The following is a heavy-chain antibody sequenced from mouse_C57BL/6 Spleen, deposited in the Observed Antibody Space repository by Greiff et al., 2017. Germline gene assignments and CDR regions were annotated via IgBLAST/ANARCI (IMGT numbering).Heavy chain of an antibody. Sequence: DVKLVESGGGLVQPGGSLSLSCAASGFTFTDYYMSWVRQPPGKALEWLGFIRNKANGYTTEYSASVKGRFTISRDNSQSSLYLQMNALRAEDSATYYCARYEPGYFDYWGQGTTLTVSS. J-gene: IGHJ2*01. CDR3: ARYEPGYFDY. V-gene: IGHV7-3*01. CDR1: GFTFTDYY. CDR2: IRNKANGYTT.